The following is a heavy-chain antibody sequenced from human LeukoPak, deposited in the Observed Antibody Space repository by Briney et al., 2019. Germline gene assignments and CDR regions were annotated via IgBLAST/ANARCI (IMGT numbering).Heavy chain of an antibody. CDR3: AKDRGDRATGTMTLQY. J-gene: IGHJ1*01. CDR1: GYTFTSNY. CDR2: INPSDGST. V-gene: IGHV1-46*01. D-gene: IGHD1-7*01. Sequence: ASVKVSCKASGYTFTSNYLHWVRQAPGQGPEWMGIINPSDGSTHYSQKFQDRVTMTRDTSTNTVYMELRSLRYEDTAIYYCAKDRGDRATGTMTLQYWGQGSLVTVSS.